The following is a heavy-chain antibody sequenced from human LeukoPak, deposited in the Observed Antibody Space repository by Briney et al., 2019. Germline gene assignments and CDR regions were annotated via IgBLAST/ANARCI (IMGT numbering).Heavy chain of an antibody. V-gene: IGHV4-59*01. D-gene: IGHD6-19*01. CDR3: ARSSSGSTPRFDP. Sequence: PSETLSLTCTVSGGSFSSYYWSWIRQPPGKGLEWIGYIYYSGTTNYNPSLKSRVTLSLDTSKNQFSLKLSSVTAADTAVYFCARSSSGSTPRFDPWGQGTLATVSS. CDR1: GGSFSSYY. CDR2: IYYSGTT. J-gene: IGHJ5*02.